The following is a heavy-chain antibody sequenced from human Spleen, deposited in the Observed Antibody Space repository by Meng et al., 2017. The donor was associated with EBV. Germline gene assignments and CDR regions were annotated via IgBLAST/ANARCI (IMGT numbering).Heavy chain of an antibody. D-gene: IGHD2-2*01. CDR1: GYTFTTHA. V-gene: IGHV1-3*01. Sequence: VQLVQSVAEVKRPGAPVKVSCRTSGYTFTTHAIHWVRQAPGQRLEWMGWINAANGNTKYSQQFQARLTITGDTSASTAYMELSGLSSEDTAVYYCARYFCSTISCHLDYWGQGTLVTVSS. CDR2: INAANGNT. J-gene: IGHJ4*02. CDR3: ARYFCSTISCHLDY.